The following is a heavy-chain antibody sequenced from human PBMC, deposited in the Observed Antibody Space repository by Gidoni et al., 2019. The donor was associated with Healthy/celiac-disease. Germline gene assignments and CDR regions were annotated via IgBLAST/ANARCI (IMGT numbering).Heavy chain of an antibody. CDR1: GFSLSTSGMR. CDR2: IDWDDDK. D-gene: IGHD5-12*01. J-gene: IGHJ4*02. Sequence: QVTLKESGPALVKPTQTLTLTCTFSGFSLSTSGMRVSWIRQPPGKALEWLERIDWDDDKFYSTSLKTRLTISKDPSKNQVVLTLTTMDPVDTATYYCARIGRDGYNLDFWGQGTLVTVSS. CDR3: ARIGRDGYNLDF. V-gene: IGHV2-70*04.